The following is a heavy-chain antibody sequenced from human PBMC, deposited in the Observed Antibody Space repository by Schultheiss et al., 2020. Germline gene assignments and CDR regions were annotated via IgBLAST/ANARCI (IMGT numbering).Heavy chain of an antibody. D-gene: IGHD3-22*01. CDR1: GFSLSTSGVG. CDR3: AHSRGYYDSRDYGMDV. Sequence: SCPTLVKPTQTLTLTCTFSGFSLSTSGVGVGWIRQPPGKALEWLALIYWNDDKRYSPSLKSRLTITKDTSKNQVVLTMTNMDPVDTATYYCAHSRGYYDSRDYGMDVWGQGTTVTVSS. J-gene: IGHJ6*02. CDR2: IYWNDDK. V-gene: IGHV2-5*01.